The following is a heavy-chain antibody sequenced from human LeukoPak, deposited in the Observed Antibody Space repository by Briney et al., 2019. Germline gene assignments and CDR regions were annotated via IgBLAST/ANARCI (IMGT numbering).Heavy chain of an antibody. V-gene: IGHV3-9*01. Sequence: GGSLRLSCAASGFKFDDYAMHWVRQVPGKGLEWVSGISWNSGSIGYADSVKGRFTISRDNAKNSPYLQMNSLRAEDTALYYCAKDRGIVGDTYYYYYGMDVWGQGTTVTVSS. CDR3: AKDRGIVGDTYYYYYGMDV. J-gene: IGHJ6*02. CDR1: GFKFDDYA. CDR2: ISWNSGSI. D-gene: IGHD1-26*01.